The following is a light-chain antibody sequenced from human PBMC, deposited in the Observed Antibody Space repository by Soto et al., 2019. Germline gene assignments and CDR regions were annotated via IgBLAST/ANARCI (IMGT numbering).Light chain of an antibody. CDR3: QQRGNWPLT. CDR1: QSVSSS. CDR2: DAS. Sequence: VMTQSPATLSVSPGDTATLSCRASQSVSSSLAWYQQKPGQAPRLLIYDASNRATGIPARFSGSGSGTDFTLTISSLEPEDFAVYYCQQRGNWPLTFGQGTKVEIK. V-gene: IGKV3-11*01. J-gene: IGKJ1*01.